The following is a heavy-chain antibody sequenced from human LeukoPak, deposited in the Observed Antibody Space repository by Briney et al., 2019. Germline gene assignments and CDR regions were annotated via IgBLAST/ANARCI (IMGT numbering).Heavy chain of an antibody. D-gene: IGHD4-17*01. CDR3: ARGRRRDYAPSADY. CDR1: GGSFSGYY. CDR2: INHSGST. V-gene: IGHV4-34*01. Sequence: SETLSLTCAVYGGSFSGYYWSWIRQPPGKGLEWIGEINHSGSTNYNPPLKSRVTISVDTSKNQFSLKLSSVTPADTAVYYCARGRRRDYAPSADYWGQGTLVTVSS. J-gene: IGHJ4*02.